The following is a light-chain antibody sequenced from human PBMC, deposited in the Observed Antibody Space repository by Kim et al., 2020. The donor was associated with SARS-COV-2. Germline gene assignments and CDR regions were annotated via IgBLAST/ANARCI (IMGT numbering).Light chain of an antibody. CDR1: SSDIGTYNY. J-gene: IGLJ3*02. CDR2: EVS. Sequence: QSALTQPPSASGSPGQSVTISCTGTSSDIGTYNYVSWYQQHPGKAPKLMIYEVSERPSGVPDRFSGSKSGNTASLTVSGLQAEDEADYYCYSYAGSTHVMFGGGTQLTVL. V-gene: IGLV2-8*01. CDR3: YSYAGSTHVM.